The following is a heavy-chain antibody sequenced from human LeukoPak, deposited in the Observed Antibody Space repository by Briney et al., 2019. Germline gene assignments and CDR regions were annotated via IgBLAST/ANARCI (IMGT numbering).Heavy chain of an antibody. J-gene: IGHJ4*02. CDR3: ARRLRVGATDY. D-gene: IGHD1-26*01. CDR1: GYSSTSYW. Sequence: GESLKISCKGSGYSSTSYWIGCVRQMPRKGLEWMGIIYPGDSDTRYSPSFQGQVTISADKSISTAYLQWSSLKASDTAMYDCARRLRVGATDYGGQGTLVTVSS. V-gene: IGHV5-51*01. CDR2: IYPGDSDT.